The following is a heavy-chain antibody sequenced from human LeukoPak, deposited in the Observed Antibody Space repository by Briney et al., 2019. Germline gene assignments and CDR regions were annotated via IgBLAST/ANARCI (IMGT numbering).Heavy chain of an antibody. Sequence: ASVKVSCTASGYTFTGYYMHWVRQAPGQGLEWMGWIHPSSGATNYAQTFQGRVTMTRDTSISTAYMELSRLRSDDTAMFYCARDLDSSSSLDYWGQGTLVTVSS. CDR2: IHPSSGAT. V-gene: IGHV1-2*02. CDR3: ARDLDSSSSLDY. D-gene: IGHD6-6*01. J-gene: IGHJ4*02. CDR1: GYTFTGYY.